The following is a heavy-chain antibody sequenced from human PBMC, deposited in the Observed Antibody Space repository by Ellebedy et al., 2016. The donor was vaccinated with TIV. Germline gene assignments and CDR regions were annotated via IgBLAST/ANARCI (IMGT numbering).Heavy chain of an antibody. J-gene: IGHJ4*02. CDR1: GGSISSSSYY. CDR3: ARAIYDYVWGSYLLFDY. CDR2: IYYSGST. V-gene: IGHV4-39*01. D-gene: IGHD3-16*02. Sequence: GSLRLSXTVSGGSISSSSYYWGWIRQPPGKGLEWIGSIYYSGSTYYNPSLKSRVTISVDTSKNQFSLKLSSVTAADTAVYYCARAIYDYVWGSYLLFDYWGQGTLVTVSS.